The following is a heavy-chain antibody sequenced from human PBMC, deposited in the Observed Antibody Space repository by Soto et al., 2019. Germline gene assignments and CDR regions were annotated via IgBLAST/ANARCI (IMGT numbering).Heavy chain of an antibody. CDR1: GYTLTELS. CDR3: ATRSYVDSPTLYYYGMDV. D-gene: IGHD4-17*01. J-gene: IGHJ6*02. Sequence: ASVKVSCKVSGYTLTELSMHWVRQAPGKGLEWMGGFDPEDGETIYAQKFQGRVTMTEDTSTDTAYMELSSLRSEDTAVYYCATRSYVDSPTLYYYGMDVWGQGTTVTVAS. V-gene: IGHV1-24*01. CDR2: FDPEDGET.